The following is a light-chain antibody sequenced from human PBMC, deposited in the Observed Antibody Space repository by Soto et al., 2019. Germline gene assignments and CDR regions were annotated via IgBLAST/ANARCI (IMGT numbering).Light chain of an antibody. Sequence: DIQMTQSPSTLSASVGDRVTITCRASQSISSWLAWYQQKPGKAPKLLIYKASSLESGVPSRFSGSGSGTEFTLTISSLQPDYFASYYCQQYNSYPMYTFGQGTKVDI. J-gene: IGKJ2*01. V-gene: IGKV1-5*03. CDR2: KAS. CDR1: QSISSW. CDR3: QQYNSYPMYT.